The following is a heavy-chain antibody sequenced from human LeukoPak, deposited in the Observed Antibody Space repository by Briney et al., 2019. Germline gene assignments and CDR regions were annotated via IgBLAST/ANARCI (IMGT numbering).Heavy chain of an antibody. CDR1: GGSISSGSYY. CDR3: ARDRQLADY. D-gene: IGHD6-6*01. Sequence: SETLSLTCTVSGGSISSGSYYWSWIRQPAGKGLEWIGCIYTSGSTNYNPSLKSRVTISVDTSKNQFSLKLSSVTAADTAVYYCARDRQLADYWGQRTLVTVSS. V-gene: IGHV4-61*02. CDR2: IYTSGST. J-gene: IGHJ4*02.